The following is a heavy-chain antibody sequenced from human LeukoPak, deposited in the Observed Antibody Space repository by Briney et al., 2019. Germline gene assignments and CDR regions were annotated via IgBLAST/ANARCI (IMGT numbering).Heavy chain of an antibody. CDR1: GFTFSSYW. CDR3: ARDRIGSSWPYHYYYYYGMDV. V-gene: IGHV3-7*01. Sequence: GGSLRLSCAATGFTFSSYWMSWVRQAPGKGLEWVANIKQDGSEKYYVDSVKGRFTISRDNAKNSLYLQMNGLRAEDTAVYYCARDRIGSSWPYHYYYYYGMDVWGQGTTVTVSS. J-gene: IGHJ6*02. D-gene: IGHD6-13*01. CDR2: IKQDGSEK.